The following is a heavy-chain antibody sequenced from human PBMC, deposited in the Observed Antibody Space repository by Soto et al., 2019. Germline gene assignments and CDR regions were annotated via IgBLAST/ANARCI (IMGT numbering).Heavy chain of an antibody. V-gene: IGHV1-69*13. CDR1: GGTFSSYG. D-gene: IGHD1-1*01. CDR2: IIPILGTT. CDR3: ARVMWYTNHGAFDY. Sequence: ASVKVSCKASGGTFSSYGISWVRQAPGQGLEWMGGIIPILGTTNRAQKFQGRVTITADEFTNTAYMELSSLRSEDTAVYYCARVMWYTNHGAFDYWGQGTLVTVSS. J-gene: IGHJ4*02.